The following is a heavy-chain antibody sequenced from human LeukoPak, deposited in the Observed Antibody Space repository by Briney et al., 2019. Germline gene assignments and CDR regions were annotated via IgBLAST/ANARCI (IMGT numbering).Heavy chain of an antibody. CDR2: IGTAGDT. V-gene: IGHV3-13*04. CDR1: GFTFSSYD. CDR3: AGVGGWGAFDI. D-gene: IGHD3-16*01. Sequence: GGSLRLSCAASGFTFSSYDMHWVRHPTGKGLEWVSAIGTAGDTYYPGSVKGRFTISRENAKNSLYLQMNSLRAGDTAVYFCAGVGGWGAFDIWGQGTMVTVSS. J-gene: IGHJ3*02.